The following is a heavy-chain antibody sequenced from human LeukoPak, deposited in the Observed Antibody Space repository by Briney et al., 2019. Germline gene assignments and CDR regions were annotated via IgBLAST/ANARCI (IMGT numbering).Heavy chain of an antibody. CDR3: ARETGQWLVLRELGIDY. D-gene: IGHD6-19*01. CDR2: ISAYNGNT. J-gene: IGHJ4*02. CDR1: GYTFTSYG. Sequence: GASVKVSCKASGYTFTSYGISWVRQAPGQGLEWMGWISAYNGNTNYAQKLQGRVTMTTDTSTSTAYMELRSLRSDDTAVYYCARETGQWLVLRELGIDYWGQGTLVTVSS. V-gene: IGHV1-18*01.